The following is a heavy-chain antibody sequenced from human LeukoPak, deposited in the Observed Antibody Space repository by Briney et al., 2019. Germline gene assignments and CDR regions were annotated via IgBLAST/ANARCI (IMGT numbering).Heavy chain of an antibody. Sequence: ASVKVSCKASGYTFTGYYMHWVRQAPGQGLEWMGWINPNSGGTNYAQKFQGRVTMTRDTSISTAYMELSRLRSDDTAVYYCARDLSHRIVVVPLYYFDYWGQGTLVTVSS. CDR3: ARDLSHRIVVVPLYYFDY. D-gene: IGHD3-22*01. CDR2: INPNSGGT. V-gene: IGHV1-2*02. CDR1: GYTFTGYY. J-gene: IGHJ4*02.